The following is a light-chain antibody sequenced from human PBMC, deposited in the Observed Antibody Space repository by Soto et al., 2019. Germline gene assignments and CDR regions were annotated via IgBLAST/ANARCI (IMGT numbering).Light chain of an antibody. CDR1: QGIRND. V-gene: IGKV1-6*01. J-gene: IGKJ1*01. CDR3: RQYYNYPRT. CDR2: AAS. Sequence: AIQMTQSPSSLSASVGDRVTITCRASQGIRNDLGWYQQKPGKAPKLLIYAASSLQSGVPSRFSGSGSGTDFTLTISSMQPEDFATYYCRQYYNYPRTFGQGTKVDI.